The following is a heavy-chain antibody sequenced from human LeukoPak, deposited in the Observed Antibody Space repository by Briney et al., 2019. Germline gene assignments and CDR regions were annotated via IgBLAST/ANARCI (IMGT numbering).Heavy chain of an antibody. Sequence: SETLSLTCTVSGGAISSSSYYWGWLRQPPGKGQEWIGSIYYSGTTHYNPSLRSRVTISVDTSKNQFSLRLSSVTAADRAVYYCARHSPSVTSIDYWGHGTLVTDSS. CDR2: IYYSGTT. V-gene: IGHV4-39*01. D-gene: IGHD4-17*01. J-gene: IGHJ4*01. CDR3: ARHSPSVTSIDY. CDR1: GGAISSSSYY.